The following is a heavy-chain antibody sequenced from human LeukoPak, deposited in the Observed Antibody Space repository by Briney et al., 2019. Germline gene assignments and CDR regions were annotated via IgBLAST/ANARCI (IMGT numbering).Heavy chain of an antibody. D-gene: IGHD2-8*01. Sequence: GGSLRLSCAASGFTLSSYGMHWVRQAPGKGLEWVAVISYDGSNKYYADSVKGRFTISRDNSKNTLYLQMNSLRAEDTAVYYCAKAGYCTNGVCYLWYFDYWGQGTLVTVSS. J-gene: IGHJ4*02. CDR3: AKAGYCTNGVCYLWYFDY. CDR1: GFTLSSYG. CDR2: ISYDGSNK. V-gene: IGHV3-30*18.